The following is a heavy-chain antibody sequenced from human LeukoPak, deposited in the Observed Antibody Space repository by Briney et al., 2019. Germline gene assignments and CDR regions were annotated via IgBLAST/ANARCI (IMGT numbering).Heavy chain of an antibody. CDR2: INPSGGST. J-gene: IGHJ4*02. CDR3: ARAHVDTAMVTGRFDY. D-gene: IGHD5-18*01. CDR1: GYTFTSYC. V-gene: IGHV1-46*01. Sequence: GASVKVSCKASGYTFTSYCMHWVRQAPGQGLEWMGIINPSGGSTSYAQKFQGRVTMTRDTSTSTVYMELSSLRSEDTAVYYCARAHVDTAMVTGRFDYWGQGTLVTVSS.